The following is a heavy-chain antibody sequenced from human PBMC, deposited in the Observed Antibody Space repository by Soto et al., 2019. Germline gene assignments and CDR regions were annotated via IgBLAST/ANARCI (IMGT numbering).Heavy chain of an antibody. J-gene: IGHJ4*02. CDR1: GCTFSSYA. CDR2: IIPIFGTA. D-gene: IGHD2-15*01. Sequence: QVQLVQSGAEVKKPGSSVKISCKASGCTFSSYAINWVRQAPGQGLNWMGGIIPIFGTANYAQKYQGRVTITADESTSTAYMELSSLRSEDTAVYYCARESRYCSGGSCYFLPGIDYWGQGTLVTVSS. V-gene: IGHV1-69*12. CDR3: ARESRYCSGGSCYFLPGIDY.